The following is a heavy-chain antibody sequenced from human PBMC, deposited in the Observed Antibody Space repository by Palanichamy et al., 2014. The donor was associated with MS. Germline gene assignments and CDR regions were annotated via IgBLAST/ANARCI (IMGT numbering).Heavy chain of an antibody. CDR2: NKYDGTTS. V-gene: IGHV3-74*01. D-gene: IGHD2-21*01. J-gene: IGHJ4*02. CDR3: AKDDYCSF. CDR1: GFAMSGFW. Sequence: EVQLVASGGGLVQPGGSLRLFCTASGFAMSGFWMHWVRQVPGKGLEWVSRNKYDGTTSTYADSVRGRFTVSRDNARNTLYLQLSSLRAEDTGTYYCAKDDYCSFWGQGIPVTVSS.